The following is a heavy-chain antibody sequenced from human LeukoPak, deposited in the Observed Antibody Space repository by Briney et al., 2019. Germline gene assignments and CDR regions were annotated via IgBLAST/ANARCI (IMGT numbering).Heavy chain of an antibody. CDR3: AKTGFQFGYYYYYMDV. D-gene: IGHD1-14*01. V-gene: IGHV3-30*02. CDR1: GFTFSGFG. Sequence: GGSLRLSCEASGFTFSGFGMHWVRLAPGKGLEWVAFMRYDGSSEFYVDSVKGRFTISRDNSKNTLYLQINGLRGEDTAVYHCAKTGFQFGYYYYYMDVWGKGTTVTVSS. J-gene: IGHJ6*03. CDR2: MRYDGSSE.